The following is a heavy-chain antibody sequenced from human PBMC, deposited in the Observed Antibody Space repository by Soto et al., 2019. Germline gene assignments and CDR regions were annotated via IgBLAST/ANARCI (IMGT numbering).Heavy chain of an antibody. Sequence: PGGSLRLSCAASGFTFSSYAMSWVRQAPGKGLEWVSAISGSGGSTYYADSVKGRFTISRDNSKNTLYLQMNSLRAEDTAVYYYAKVRAYEVQGVGYYYCGMDVWGQGTTVTVSS. V-gene: IGHV3-23*01. CDR1: GFTFSSYA. J-gene: IGHJ6*02. D-gene: IGHD3-10*01. CDR3: AKVRAYEVQGVGYYYCGMDV. CDR2: ISGSGGST.